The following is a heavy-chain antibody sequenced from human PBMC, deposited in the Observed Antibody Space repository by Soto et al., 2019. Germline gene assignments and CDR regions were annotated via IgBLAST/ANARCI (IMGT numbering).Heavy chain of an antibody. CDR1: GFTFDDYA. CDR2: ISWNSGSI. Sequence: EVQLVESGGGLVQPGRSLRLSCAASGFTFDDYAMHWVRQAPGKGLEWVSGISWNSGSIGYADSVKGRFTISRDNAKNSLYLQMNSLRAEDTALYYRAKAMSQAYGGKGDAFDIWGQGTTVTVSS. D-gene: IGHD4-17*01. J-gene: IGHJ3*02. CDR3: AKAMSQAYGGKGDAFDI. V-gene: IGHV3-9*01.